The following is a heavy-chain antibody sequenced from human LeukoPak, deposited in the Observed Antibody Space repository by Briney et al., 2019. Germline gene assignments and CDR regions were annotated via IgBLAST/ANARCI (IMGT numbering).Heavy chain of an antibody. CDR3: ARDIAYIAVAGEEYFDL. CDR1: GYTFTGYY. Sequence: ASVKVSCKASGYTFTGYYMHWVRQAPGQGLEWMGWINPNSGGTNYAQKFQGRVTMTRDTSISTAYMELSRLRSDDTAVYYCARDIAYIAVAGEEYFDLWGRGTLVTVSS. V-gene: IGHV1-2*02. J-gene: IGHJ2*01. D-gene: IGHD6-19*01. CDR2: INPNSGGT.